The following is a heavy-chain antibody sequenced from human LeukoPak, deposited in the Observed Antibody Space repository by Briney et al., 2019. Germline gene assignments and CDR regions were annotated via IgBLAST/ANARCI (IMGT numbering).Heavy chain of an antibody. CDR1: GLTVRASS. D-gene: IGHD2-15*01. CDR3: AQVVAWVDY. CDR2: IWYDGSNK. V-gene: IGHV3-33*06. J-gene: IGHJ4*02. Sequence: GGSLRLSCATSGLTVRASSMSGVRQAPGQGVEWVEVIWYDGSNKYYADSVKGRFTLSRDNSKNTLYLQMNSLRAEDTAVYYCAQVVAWVDYWGQGTLVTVSS.